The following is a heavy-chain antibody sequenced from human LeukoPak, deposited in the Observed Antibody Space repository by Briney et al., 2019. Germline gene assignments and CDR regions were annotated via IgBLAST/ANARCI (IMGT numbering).Heavy chain of an antibody. D-gene: IGHD6-19*01. CDR2: IRYDGTNE. CDR3: AKVHSSPGLEGWFDP. J-gene: IGHJ5*02. CDR1: GFTLNNYG. Sequence: GGSLRLSCAASGFTLNNYGIHWVRQAPGKGLEWVAFIRYDGTNEYYADSVKGRFTISRDNSKNTLYLQMNSLRAEDTAVYYCAKVHSSPGLEGWFDPWGQGTLVTVSS. V-gene: IGHV3-30*02.